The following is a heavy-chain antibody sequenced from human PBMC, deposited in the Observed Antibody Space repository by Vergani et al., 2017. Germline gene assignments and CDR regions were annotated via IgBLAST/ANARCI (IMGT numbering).Heavy chain of an antibody. V-gene: IGHV3-66*02. CDR2: IYSGGGT. J-gene: IGHJ2*01. CDR3: ARREAAAAHWYFDL. CDR1: GVTVSSNY. D-gene: IGHD6-25*01. Sequence: EVQLVESGGGLVQPGGSLRLSCAASGVTVSSNYMSWVRQAPGKGLEWVSVIYSGGGTYYTDSVKGRFTTSRDNSKNTLCLQMNSLRAEDTAVYYCARREAAAAHWYFDLWGRGTLVTVSS.